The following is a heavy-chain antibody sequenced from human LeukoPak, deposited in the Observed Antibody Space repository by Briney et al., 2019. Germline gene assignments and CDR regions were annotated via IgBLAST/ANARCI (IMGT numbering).Heavy chain of an antibody. CDR3: AREVSEGFDF. D-gene: IGHD3-22*01. Sequence: SYYWSWIRQAPGKGLEWVSSFGTRSTSVYHAGSVKGRFAISRDNAKNSLYLQMNSLRAEDTALYYCAREVSEGFDFWGQGTLVTVSS. J-gene: IGHJ4*02. CDR2: FGTRSTSV. V-gene: IGHV3-21*01. CDR1: SYY.